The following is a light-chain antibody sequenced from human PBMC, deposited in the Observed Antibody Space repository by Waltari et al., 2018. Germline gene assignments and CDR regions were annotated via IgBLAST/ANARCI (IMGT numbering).Light chain of an antibody. Sequence: IVLTQCPGTLALSPGERATLSCRASQSVSSSYLAWYQQKPGQAPRLLLHGASSRATGIPDRFSGSGSGTDFTLNISRLEPEDFAVYYCQQYGSSSWTFGQGNKVEIK. CDR2: GAS. CDR3: QQYGSSSWT. V-gene: IGKV3-20*01. CDR1: QSVSSSY. J-gene: IGKJ1*01.